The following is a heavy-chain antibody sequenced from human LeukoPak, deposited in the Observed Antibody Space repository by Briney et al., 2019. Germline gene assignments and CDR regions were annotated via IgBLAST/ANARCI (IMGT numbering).Heavy chain of an antibody. CDR2: IYYSGST. V-gene: IGHV4-31*03. Sequence: SETLSLTCTVSGGSISSGGYYWSWLRQHPGKGLEWIGYIYYSGSTYYNPSLKSRVTISVDTSKDQFSLKLNSVTAADTAVYYCARACGSNRSPAFDIWGQGTMVTVSS. J-gene: IGHJ3*02. CDR1: GGSISSGGYY. CDR3: ARACGSNRSPAFDI. D-gene: IGHD2/OR15-2a*01.